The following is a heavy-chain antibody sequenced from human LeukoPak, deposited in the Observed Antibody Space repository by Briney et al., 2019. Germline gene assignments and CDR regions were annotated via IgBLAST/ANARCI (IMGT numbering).Heavy chain of an antibody. CDR1: GYTFTSYD. D-gene: IGHD3-9*01. V-gene: IGHV1-8*03. J-gene: IGHJ6*03. CDR2: MNPNSGNT. CDR3: ARDRERSYDIVTGYYRYYYYMDV. Sequence: ASVRVSCKASGYTFTSYDINWVRQAPGQGREWMGWMNPNSGNTGYAQKFQGRVTLTRNTSISTAYMEQSSVRSDDTAVYYCARDRERSYDIVTGYYRYYYYMDVWGKGTTVTISS.